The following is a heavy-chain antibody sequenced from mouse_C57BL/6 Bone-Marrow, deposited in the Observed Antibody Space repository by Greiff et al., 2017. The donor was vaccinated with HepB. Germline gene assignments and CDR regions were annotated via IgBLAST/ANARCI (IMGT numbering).Heavy chain of an antibody. D-gene: IGHD1-1*01. J-gene: IGHJ3*01. CDR2: ISSGGSYT. CDR3: ARHEDYYGSSSFAY. Sequence: EVHLVESGGDLVKPGGSLKLSCAASGFTFSSYGMSWVRQTPDKRLEWVATISSGGSYTYYPDSVKGRFTISRDNAKNTLYLQMSSLKSEDTAMYYCARHEDYYGSSSFAYWGQGTLVTVSA. CDR1: GFTFSSYG. V-gene: IGHV5-6*01.